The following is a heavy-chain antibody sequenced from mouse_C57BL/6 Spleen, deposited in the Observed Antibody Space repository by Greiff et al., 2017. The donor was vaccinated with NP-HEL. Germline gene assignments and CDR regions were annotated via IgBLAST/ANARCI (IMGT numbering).Heavy chain of an antibody. V-gene: IGHV1-64*01. CDR1: GYTFTSYW. CDR3: ARGDGNYEGYAMDY. D-gene: IGHD2-1*01. J-gene: IGHJ4*01. Sequence: QVQLKQPGAELVKPGASVKLSCKASGYTFTSYWMHWVKQRPGQGLEWIGMIHPNSGSTNYNEKFKSKATLTVDKSSSTAYMQLSSLTSEDSAVYYCARGDGNYEGYAMDYWGQGTSVTVSS. CDR2: IHPNSGST.